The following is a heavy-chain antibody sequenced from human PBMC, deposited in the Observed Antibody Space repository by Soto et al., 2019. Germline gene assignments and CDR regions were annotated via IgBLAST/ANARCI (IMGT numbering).Heavy chain of an antibody. Sequence: QVPLVESGGGVVQPGRSLRLSCAASGFTFSSYGMHWVRQAPGKGLEWVAVISYDGSNKYCADSVKGRFTISRDNSKTTLYLQMNSLRAEDTAVYYCAKEWYYYDSSGYPDFWGQGTLVTVSS. V-gene: IGHV3-30*18. CDR1: GFTFSSYG. CDR2: ISYDGSNK. J-gene: IGHJ4*02. CDR3: AKEWYYYDSSGYPDF. D-gene: IGHD3-22*01.